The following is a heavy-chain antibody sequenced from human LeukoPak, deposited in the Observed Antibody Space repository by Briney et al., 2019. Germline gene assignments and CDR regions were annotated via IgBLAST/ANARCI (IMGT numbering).Heavy chain of an antibody. CDR3: ARELDYGGHGAFDI. Sequence: GGSLRLSCAASGFTFSSYAMSWVRQAPGKGLEWVSVIYSGGSTYYADSVKGRFTISRDNSKNTLYLQMDSLRAEDTAVYYCARELDYGGHGAFDIWGQGTMVTVSS. D-gene: IGHD4-17*01. CDR2: IYSGGST. V-gene: IGHV3-53*01. CDR1: GFTFSSYA. J-gene: IGHJ3*02.